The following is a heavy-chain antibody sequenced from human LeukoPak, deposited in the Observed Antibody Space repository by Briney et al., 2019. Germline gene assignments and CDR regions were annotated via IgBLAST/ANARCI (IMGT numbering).Heavy chain of an antibody. CDR1: GYSISSGYY. V-gene: IGHV4-38-2*02. CDR3: ARRAPALLWFGEISIGDDY. CDR2: IYHSGST. Sequence: SETLSLTCTVSGYSISSGYYWGWIRQPPGKGLEWIGSIYHSGSTYYNPSLKSRVTISVDTSKNQFSLKMSSVTAADTAVYYCARRAPALLWFGEISIGDDYWGQGTLVTVPS. J-gene: IGHJ4*02. D-gene: IGHD3-10*01.